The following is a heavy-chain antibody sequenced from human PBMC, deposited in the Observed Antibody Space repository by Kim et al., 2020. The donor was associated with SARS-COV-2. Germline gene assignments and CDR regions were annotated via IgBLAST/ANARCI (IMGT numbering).Heavy chain of an antibody. CDR2: IYHSGST. D-gene: IGHD3-22*01. Sequence: SETLSLTCAVSGGSISSSNWWSWVRQPPGKGLEWIGEIYHSGSTNYNPSLKSRVTISVDKSKNQFSLKLSSVTAADTAVYYCARGSVVIYYYYYGMDVWGQGTTVTVSS. V-gene: IGHV4-4*02. J-gene: IGHJ6*02. CDR1: GGSISSSNW. CDR3: ARGSVVIYYYYYGMDV.